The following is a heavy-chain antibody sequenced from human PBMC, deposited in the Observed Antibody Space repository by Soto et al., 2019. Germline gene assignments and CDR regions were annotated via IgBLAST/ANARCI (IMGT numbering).Heavy chain of an antibody. D-gene: IGHD3-9*01. V-gene: IGHV3-23*01. CDR3: AKDVHYDIVTGIEYFHH. CDR2: ISGSGRIT. CDR1: GFTFSSYA. Sequence: EVELLESGGGLVQPGGSLRLSCAASGFTFSSYAMSWVRRAPGKGLEWVSGISGSGRITKYADSVKGRFIISRDNIKNTLFLQMNSLRAEDTAVYYCAKDVHYDIVTGIEYFHHWAQGTLVTVSS. J-gene: IGHJ1*01.